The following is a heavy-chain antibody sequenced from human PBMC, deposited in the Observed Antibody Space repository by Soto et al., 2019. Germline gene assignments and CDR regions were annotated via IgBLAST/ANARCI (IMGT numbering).Heavy chain of an antibody. J-gene: IGHJ5*02. D-gene: IGHD2-2*01. CDR2: TNPNSGVT. Sequence: QVQLVQSGAEMKKPGASVKISCKASGYYFTGYYMHWVRQAPGQGLEWMGWTNPNSGVTNYAQRFQGRVTMTRDTSISTASLEVKRLTSDDTAVYYCATNLFSSTSRGSDFDPWGQGTLVIVSS. V-gene: IGHV1-2*02. CDR1: GYYFTGYY. CDR3: ATNLFSSTSRGSDFDP.